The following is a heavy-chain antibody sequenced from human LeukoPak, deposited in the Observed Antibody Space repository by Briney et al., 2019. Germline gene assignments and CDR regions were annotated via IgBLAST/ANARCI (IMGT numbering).Heavy chain of an antibody. CDR1: GFTFNNYA. Sequence: PGGSLRLSCSASGFTFNNYAIHWVRQAPGKGLEYVSVISTNGGSTYHADSVKGRFTISRDNSKNTLYLQMNSLRAEDTAVYYCARDHRTTVTVYYFDYWGQGTLVTVSS. V-gene: IGHV3-64*04. D-gene: IGHD4-17*01. CDR3: ARDHRTTVTVYYFDY. J-gene: IGHJ4*02. CDR2: ISTNGGST.